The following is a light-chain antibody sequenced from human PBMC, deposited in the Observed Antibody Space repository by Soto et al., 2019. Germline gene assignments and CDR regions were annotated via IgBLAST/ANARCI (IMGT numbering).Light chain of an antibody. CDR1: QSVRSY. CDR2: DAS. J-gene: IGKJ4*01. V-gene: IGKV3-11*01. CDR3: QQRSNWPLT. Sequence: EIVLTQSPATLSLSPGDRATLSCRASQSVRSYLAWYQQKPGQAPRLLIYDASNMATGIPARFSGSGSGTDFTLTISSLEPEDFAVYYCQQRSNWPLTFGGGTKVEIK.